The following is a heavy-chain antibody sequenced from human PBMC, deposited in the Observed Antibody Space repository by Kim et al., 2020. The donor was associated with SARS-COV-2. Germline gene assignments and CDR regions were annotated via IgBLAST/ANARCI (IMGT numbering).Heavy chain of an antibody. CDR3: ARHGFVLAAGTRGYWFDY. CDR1: GGSISSSSYY. J-gene: IGHJ4*02. CDR2: IYYSGST. D-gene: IGHD6-13*01. V-gene: IGHV4-39*01. Sequence: SETLSLTCTVSGGSISSSSYYWGWIRQPPGKGLEWIGSIYYSGSTYNNPSLKSRVTISVDTSKNQFSLKLSSVTAADTAVYYCARHGFVLAAGTRGYWFDYWGQGTLVTVSS.